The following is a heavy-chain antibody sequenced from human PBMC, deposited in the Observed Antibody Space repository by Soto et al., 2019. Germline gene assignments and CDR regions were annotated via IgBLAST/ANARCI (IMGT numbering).Heavy chain of an antibody. V-gene: IGHV4-39*01. CDR3: ASHWANHRIMITFGGVLV. D-gene: IGHD3-16*02. CDR1: GGSISSSSYY. CDR2: IYYSGST. Sequence: SETLSLTCTVYGGSISSSSYYWSWIRQPPGKGLEWIGSIYYSGSTCHNPSLKSRVTISIATTKNQFSLKLSSVTAADTAVYCCASHWANHRIMITFGGVLVWGQGTLVTVSS. J-gene: IGHJ4*02.